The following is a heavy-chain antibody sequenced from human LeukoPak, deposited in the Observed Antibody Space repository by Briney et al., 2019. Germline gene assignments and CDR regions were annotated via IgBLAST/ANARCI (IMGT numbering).Heavy chain of an antibody. D-gene: IGHD1-26*01. CDR1: GYTFSNYG. J-gene: IGHJ4*02. CDR3: ARVGPHRRNNGDYCYFDF. V-gene: IGHV1-18*01. Sequence: ASVKVSCKTSGYTFSNYGISWVRQAPGQGLEWMGWISGYNGNTNYAQKFQGRVAMTADTSTSIAFMELRSLRSDDTAVYYCARVGPHRRNNGDYCYFDFWGPGTLVTVSS. CDR2: ISGYNGNT.